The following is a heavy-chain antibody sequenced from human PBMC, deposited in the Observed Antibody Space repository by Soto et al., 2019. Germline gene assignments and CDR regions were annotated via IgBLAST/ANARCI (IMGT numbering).Heavy chain of an antibody. Sequence: ASVKVSCKASGYTFTSYGISWVRQAPGQGLEWMGWISAYNGNTNYAQKLQGRVTMTTDTSTSTAYMELRSLRSDDTAVYYCARIYGSSTSCYVGLGCSFDSRGQGTLVTLST. V-gene: IGHV1-18*01. J-gene: IGHJ5*01. CDR2: ISAYNGNT. CDR3: ARIYGSSTSCYVGLGCSFDS. CDR1: GYTFTSYG. D-gene: IGHD2-2*01.